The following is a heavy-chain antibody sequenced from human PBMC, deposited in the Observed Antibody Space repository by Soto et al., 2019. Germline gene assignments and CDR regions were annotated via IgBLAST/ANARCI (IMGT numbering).Heavy chain of an antibody. V-gene: IGHV3-7*03. CDR2: IKQDGSEK. D-gene: IGHD2-8*01. J-gene: IGHJ4*02. Sequence: EVQLVEYGGGLVQPGGSLRLSCTASGLTFSRHWMSWVRKAPGKGLEWVANIKQDGSEKYYVDSVKGRITLSRDHAKHSVSLHMISLRDEDTAVYYCARRDPEDVYCGVFGYWGQGALVTV. CDR1: GLTFSRHW. CDR3: ARRDPEDVYCGVFGY.